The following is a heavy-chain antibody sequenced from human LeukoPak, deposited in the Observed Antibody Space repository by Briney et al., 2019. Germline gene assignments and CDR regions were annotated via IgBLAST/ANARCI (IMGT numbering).Heavy chain of an antibody. CDR1: GFTFSSYG. J-gene: IGHJ4*02. V-gene: IGHV3-74*01. CDR3: ALIGLDSSGYYYDYLDY. D-gene: IGHD3-22*01. CDR2: IDSDGSST. Sequence: GGTLRLSCAASGFTFSSYGMSWVRQAPGKGLVWVSRIDSDGSSTNYADSVKGRFTISRDNAKNTLYLQMNSLRAEDTAVYYCALIGLDSSGYYYDYLDYWGQGTLVTVSS.